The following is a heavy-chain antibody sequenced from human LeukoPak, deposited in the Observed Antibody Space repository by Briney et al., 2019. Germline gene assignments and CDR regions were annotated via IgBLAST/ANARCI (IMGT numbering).Heavy chain of an antibody. V-gene: IGHV3-74*01. CDR2: INSDGSAT. CDR3: AKGFYIVEVPAAHPYFDY. CDR1: GFTFSSYW. D-gene: IGHD2-2*01. J-gene: IGHJ4*02. Sequence: GGSLRLSCAASGFTFSSYWMYWVRQAPGKGLVWVSRINSDGSATTYADSVKGRFTISRDNSQNTLYLQMNSLRTEDTAVYYCAKGFYIVEVPAAHPYFDYWGQGTLVTVSS.